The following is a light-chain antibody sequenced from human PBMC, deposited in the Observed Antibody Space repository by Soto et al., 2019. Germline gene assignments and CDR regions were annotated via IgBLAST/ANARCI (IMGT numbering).Light chain of an antibody. V-gene: IGLV1-40*01. CDR2: GNS. CDR3: QSYDSSLRGWV. Sequence: QSVLTQPPSVSGAPGQRVTISCTGSSSNIGAGYDVHWYQQLPGTAPKLLIYGNSNRPSGVPDRFSGSKSGTTASLAITGLQADDEADYYCQSYDSSLRGWVFGGGTKPTVL. J-gene: IGLJ3*02. CDR1: SSNIGAGYD.